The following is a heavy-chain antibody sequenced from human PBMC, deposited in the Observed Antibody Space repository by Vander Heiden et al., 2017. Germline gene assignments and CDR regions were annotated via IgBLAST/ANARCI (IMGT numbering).Heavy chain of an antibody. V-gene: IGHV3-21*01. J-gene: IGHJ4*02. CDR1: GFTFSTHT. D-gene: IGHD6-19*01. CDR3: VRGLVDY. CDR2: ISSSSTYI. Sequence: EVQLVESGGGLVKPGGSLRLSCAASGFTFSTHTINWVRQAPGKGLEWVSSISSSSTYIYYADSVKGRFTISRDNAKNSLYLQMNSLRAEDTAVYYCVRGLVDYWGQGTLVTVSS.